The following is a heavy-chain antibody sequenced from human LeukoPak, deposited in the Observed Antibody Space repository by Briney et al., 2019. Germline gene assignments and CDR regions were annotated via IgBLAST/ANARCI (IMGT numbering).Heavy chain of an antibody. Sequence: SETLSLTCTVSGGSISSSNYYWGWIRRPPGKGLEWIGTVYFGGSTSYSPSLQSRVTISVDTSKNQFSLKLDSVTAADTAVYYCANLPSAYSSGWYAWGQGTLVTVSS. D-gene: IGHD6-13*01. CDR1: GGSISSSNYY. CDR3: ANLPSAYSSGWYA. V-gene: IGHV4-39*01. CDR2: VYFGGST. J-gene: IGHJ5*02.